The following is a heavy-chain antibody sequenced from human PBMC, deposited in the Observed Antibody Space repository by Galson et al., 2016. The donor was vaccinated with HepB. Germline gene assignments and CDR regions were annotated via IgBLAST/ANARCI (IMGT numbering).Heavy chain of an antibody. CDR1: GFTFSNYA. D-gene: IGHD6-19*01. CDR2: IDGPTPNT. CDR3: TTWLSHHFDY. Sequence: SLRLSCAASGFTFSNYAMSWVRQAPGKGLEWVSHIDGPTPNTHYADSVRGRFSIYRDNSRDTLYLQMDSLTAEDSAIYYCTTWLSHHFDYWGKGTRVTVSS. J-gene: IGHJ4*02. V-gene: IGHV3-23*01.